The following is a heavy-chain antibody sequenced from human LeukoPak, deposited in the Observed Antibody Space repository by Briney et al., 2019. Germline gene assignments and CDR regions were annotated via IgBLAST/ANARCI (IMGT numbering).Heavy chain of an antibody. J-gene: IGHJ4*02. CDR3: ARAIAAARFDY. Sequence: GGSLRLSCAASGFTFSSYAMHWVRQAPGKGLEWVAVISYDGSNKYYADSVKGRFTISRDNSKNTLYLQMNSLRAEDTAVYYCARAIAAARFDYWGQGTLVTVSS. D-gene: IGHD6-13*01. V-gene: IGHV3-30-3*01. CDR2: ISYDGSNK. CDR1: GFTFSSYA.